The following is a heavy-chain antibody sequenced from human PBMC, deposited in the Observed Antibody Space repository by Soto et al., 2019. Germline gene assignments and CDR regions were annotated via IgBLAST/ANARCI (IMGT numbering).Heavy chain of an antibody. CDR3: SSCGLYLHYPHYSTDV. CDR1: GYTFTSYA. V-gene: IGHV1-3*01. J-gene: IGHJ6*03. D-gene: IGHD3-16*01. CDR2: INAGNGNT. Sequence: SSGKVCCKASGYTFTSYALHWVRQAPGQRLEWMGWINAGNGNTKYSQKFQGRVTITRDTSASTAYMELSSLRSEDTAVYYCSSCGLYLHYPHYSTDVWCKGTTGTLS.